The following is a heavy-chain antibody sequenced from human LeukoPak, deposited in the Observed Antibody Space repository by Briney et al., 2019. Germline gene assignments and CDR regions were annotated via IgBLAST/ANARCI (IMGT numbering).Heavy chain of an antibody. Sequence: PSETLSLTCTVSGGSISSYYWSWIRQPPGKGLEWIGYIYYSGSTYYNPSLKSRVTTSIDTSKNQFSLKLSSVTAADTAVYYCVRGPYHYDSSGLFDPWGQGTLVTVSS. J-gene: IGHJ5*02. CDR2: IYYSGST. CDR3: VRGPYHYDSSGLFDP. V-gene: IGHV4-59*12. CDR1: GGSISSYY. D-gene: IGHD3-22*01.